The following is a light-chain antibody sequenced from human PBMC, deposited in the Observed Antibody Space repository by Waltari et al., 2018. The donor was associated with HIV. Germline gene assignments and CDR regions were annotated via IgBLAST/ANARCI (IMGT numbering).Light chain of an antibody. CDR1: SSNIGRNY. CDR3: ATWNDSLSGYV. Sequence: QSVLTQPPSASGTPGQRVTISCSGSSSNIGRNYVYWYQQLPGTAPKLLIYRNNQRPSGVPDRFSGSKSGTSASLAISGLRSEDEADYCCATWNDSLSGYVFGTGTKVTV. J-gene: IGLJ1*01. V-gene: IGLV1-47*01. CDR2: RNN.